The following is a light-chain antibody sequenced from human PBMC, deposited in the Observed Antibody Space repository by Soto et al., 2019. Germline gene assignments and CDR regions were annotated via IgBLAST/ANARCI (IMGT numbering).Light chain of an antibody. CDR2: SNN. J-gene: IGLJ3*02. V-gene: IGLV1-44*01. CDR3: AAWADSLNVWV. Sequence: QSVLTQPPSASGTPGQRVTISCSGSSSNIGSNTVNWYQQLPGTAPKLLIYSNNQRPSGVPDRFSGSKSGNSASLAISGLQSEDEADYYCAAWADSLNVWVFGGGTKLTVL. CDR1: SSNIGSNT.